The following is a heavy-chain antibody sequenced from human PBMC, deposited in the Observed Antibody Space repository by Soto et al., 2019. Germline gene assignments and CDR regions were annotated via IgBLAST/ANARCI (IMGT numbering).Heavy chain of an antibody. CDR1: GFTFSSYG. D-gene: IGHD3-9*01. CDR2: IWYDGSNK. Sequence: PGGSLRLSCAASGFTFSSYGVHWVRQAPGKGLEWVAVIWYDGSNKYYADSVKGRFTISRDNSKNTLYLQMNSLRADDTAVYYCAFVLIRSGPEPDAFDIWGQGTMVTVSS. V-gene: IGHV3-33*01. J-gene: IGHJ3*02. CDR3: AFVLIRSGPEPDAFDI.